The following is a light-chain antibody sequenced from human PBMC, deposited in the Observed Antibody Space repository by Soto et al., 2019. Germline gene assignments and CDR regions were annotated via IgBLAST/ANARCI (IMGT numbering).Light chain of an antibody. Sequence: ETLLTQSPGTLSLSPGERATLSCRASEALGRNYLAWYQQKPGQAPRLLIHRIYIRAAGIPDRFTGSASGTDFTLTISRLEPEDFAVYYCQQYGSSPTFGQGTKVEIK. CDR1: EALGRNY. V-gene: IGKV3-20*01. CDR2: RIY. J-gene: IGKJ1*01. CDR3: QQYGSSPT.